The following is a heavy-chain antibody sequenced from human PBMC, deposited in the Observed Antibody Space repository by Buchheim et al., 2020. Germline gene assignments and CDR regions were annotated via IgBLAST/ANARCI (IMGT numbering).Heavy chain of an antibody. Sequence: EVQLVESGGGLVQPGGSLRLSCAASGFTFSSYWMSWVRQAPGKGLEWVANIKQDGSEKYYVDSVKGRFTISSDNAKKSLYLQMNSLRAEDTAVYYCAREKRNDEVYYFDYWGQGTL. CDR2: IKQDGSEK. CDR3: AREKRNDEVYYFDY. CDR1: GFTFSSYW. D-gene: IGHD1-1*01. J-gene: IGHJ4*02. V-gene: IGHV3-7*01.